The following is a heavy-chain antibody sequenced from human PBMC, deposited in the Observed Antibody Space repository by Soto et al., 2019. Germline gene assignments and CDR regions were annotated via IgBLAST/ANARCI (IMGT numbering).Heavy chain of an antibody. CDR3: VGSLMSRATESFDY. CDR1: AGSISRYY. CDR2: ISYTVDA. V-gene: IGHV4-59*01. J-gene: IGHJ4*02. Sequence: SETLSLTCSVSAGSISRYYWGWVRQSPGEGLEWIAHISYTVDASYSPSLKSRVTISLDTSKNQIALSLMSVTAADTAVYYCVGSLMSRATESFDYWGQGTLVTVST. D-gene: IGHD5-12*01.